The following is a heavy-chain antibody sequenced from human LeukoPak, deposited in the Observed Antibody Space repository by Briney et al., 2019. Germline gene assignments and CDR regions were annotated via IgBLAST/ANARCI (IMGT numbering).Heavy chain of an antibody. V-gene: IGHV1-69*05. CDR3: AREGDPVITMIVDGHAFDI. CDR1: GGTFSSYA. D-gene: IGHD3-22*01. Sequence: SVKVSCKASGGTFSSYAISWVRQAPGQGLEWMGGTIPIFGTANYAQKFQGRVTITTDESTSTGYMELSSMGSEDTAVYYCAREGDPVITMIVDGHAFDIWGQGTMATVSS. CDR2: TIPIFGTA. J-gene: IGHJ3*02.